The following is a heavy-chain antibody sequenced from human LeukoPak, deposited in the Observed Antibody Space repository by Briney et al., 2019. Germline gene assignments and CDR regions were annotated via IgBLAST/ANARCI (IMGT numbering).Heavy chain of an antibody. J-gene: IGHJ5*02. Sequence: VASVKVSCKASGYTLTSYGISWVRQAPGQGLEWMGWISAYNGNTNYAQKLQGRVTMTTDTSTSTAYMKLRSLRSDDTAVYYCARDAVGATRWFDPWGQGTLVTVSS. V-gene: IGHV1-18*01. CDR2: ISAYNGNT. CDR1: GYTLTSYG. CDR3: ARDAVGATRWFDP. D-gene: IGHD1-26*01.